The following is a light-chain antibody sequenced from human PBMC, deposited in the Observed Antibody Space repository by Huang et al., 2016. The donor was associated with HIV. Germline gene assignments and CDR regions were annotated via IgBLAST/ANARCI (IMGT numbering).Light chain of an antibody. CDR2: DVS. CDR3: QQRSNWQWT. Sequence: ENVLTQSPATLSLSPGESATLSCRASQSVSGYLAWYQQKPGQAPRLLIYDVSNRATAISPRFRGSGSGTDFTLTISSLEPEDFAVYYCQQRSNWQWTFGQGTKVEIK. J-gene: IGKJ1*01. V-gene: IGKV3-11*01. CDR1: QSVSGY.